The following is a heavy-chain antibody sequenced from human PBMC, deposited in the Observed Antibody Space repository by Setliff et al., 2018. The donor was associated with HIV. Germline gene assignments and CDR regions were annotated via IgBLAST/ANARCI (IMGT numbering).Heavy chain of an antibody. V-gene: IGHV4-39*07. CDR1: GGSISRGSYS. D-gene: IGHD3-10*01. J-gene: IGHJ4*02. Sequence: PSETLSLTCTVSGGSISRGSYSWGWIRQPPGKGLEWIGSISYTGITNYNPSLKSRVTISVDTSQNQFSLKLTSVTAADTAVYCCARGVPMVRGAYLLDYWGQGTLVTVSS. CDR2: ISYTGIT. CDR3: ARGVPMVRGAYLLDY.